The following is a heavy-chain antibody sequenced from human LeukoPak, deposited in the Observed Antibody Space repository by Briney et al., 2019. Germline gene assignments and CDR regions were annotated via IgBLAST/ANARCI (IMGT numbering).Heavy chain of an antibody. CDR2: INPNSGGT. CDR3: ARDPIQVVVPAAIGWFDP. Sequence: ASVKVSCKASGYTFTGYYMHWVRQAPGQGLEWMGWINPNSGGTNYAQKFQGRVTMTRDTSISTAYMELSRLRSDDTAVYYCARDPIQVVVPAAIGWFDPWGQGPLVTVSS. J-gene: IGHJ5*02. D-gene: IGHD2-2*01. CDR1: GYTFTGYY. V-gene: IGHV1-2*02.